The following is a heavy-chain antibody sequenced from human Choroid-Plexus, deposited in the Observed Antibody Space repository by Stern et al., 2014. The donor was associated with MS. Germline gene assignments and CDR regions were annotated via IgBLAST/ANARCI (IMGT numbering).Heavy chain of an antibody. J-gene: IGHJ4*02. CDR2: ISGSSNYI. Sequence: EVQLVESGGGLVKPGGSRRLSCAASGFTFSSYTMTWVRQAPGKGLERVSSISGSSNYIYYADSVKGRFTISRDNAKNSLYLQMDSLRAEDTAIYYCARVGYCTGGICFNAFDYWGQGTLVTVSS. CDR3: ARVGYCTGGICFNAFDY. CDR1: GFTFSSYT. V-gene: IGHV3-21*01. D-gene: IGHD2-8*02.